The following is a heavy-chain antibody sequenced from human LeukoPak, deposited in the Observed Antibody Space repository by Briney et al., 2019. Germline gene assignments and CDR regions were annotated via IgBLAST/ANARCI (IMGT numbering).Heavy chain of an antibody. CDR1: GFTFSSYG. J-gene: IGHJ4*02. Sequence: GGSLRLSCAASGFTFSSYGMRWVRQAPGKGLEWVSAISGSGGSTYYADSVKGRFTISRDNSKNTLYLQMNSLRAEDTAVYYCAKAAASGSYHFDYWGQGTLVTVSS. D-gene: IGHD1-26*01. CDR3: AKAAASGSYHFDY. V-gene: IGHV3-23*01. CDR2: ISGSGGST.